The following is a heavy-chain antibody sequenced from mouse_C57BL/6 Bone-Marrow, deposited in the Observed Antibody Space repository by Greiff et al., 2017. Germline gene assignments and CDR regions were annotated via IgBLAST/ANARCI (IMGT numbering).Heavy chain of an antibody. CDR2: IDPSDSYP. CDR1: GYTFTSYW. Sequence: QVQLQQPGAELVRPGTSVKLSCKASGYTFTSYWMHWVKQRPGQGLEWIGVIDPSDSYPNYNQKFKGKATLTVDTSSSTAYMQLSSLTSEDSAVYYCARSPGFAYWGQGTLVTVSA. J-gene: IGHJ3*01. V-gene: IGHV1-59*01. CDR3: ARSPGFAY.